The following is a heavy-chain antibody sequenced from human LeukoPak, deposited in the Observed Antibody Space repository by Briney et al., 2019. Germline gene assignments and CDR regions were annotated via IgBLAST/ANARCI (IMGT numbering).Heavy chain of an antibody. D-gene: IGHD2-2*01. CDR1: GFTFSSYG. V-gene: IGHV3-33*06. Sequence: GGSLRLSCAASGFTFSSYGMHWGRQAPGKGRGWGAVIWYDGSNKYYADSVKGRFTISRDNSKNTLYLQMNSLRAEDTAVYYCAKDGRRLGYCSSTSCYFPDYWGQGTLVTVSS. J-gene: IGHJ4*02. CDR2: IWYDGSNK. CDR3: AKDGRRLGYCSSTSCYFPDY.